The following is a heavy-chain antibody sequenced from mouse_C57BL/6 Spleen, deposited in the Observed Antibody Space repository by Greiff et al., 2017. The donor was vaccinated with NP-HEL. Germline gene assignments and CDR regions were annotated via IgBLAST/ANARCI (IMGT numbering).Heavy chain of an antibody. D-gene: IGHD2-1*01. CDR3: ARTTMVTLYYYAMDY. CDR1: GYAFSSSW. V-gene: IGHV1-82*01. Sequence: QVQLKESGPELVKPGASVKISCKASGYAFSSSWMNWVKQRPGKGLEWIGRIYPGDGDTNYNGKFKGKATLTADKSSSTAYMQLSSLTSEDSAVYFCARTTMVTLYYYAMDYWGQGTSVTVSS. J-gene: IGHJ4*01. CDR2: IYPGDGDT.